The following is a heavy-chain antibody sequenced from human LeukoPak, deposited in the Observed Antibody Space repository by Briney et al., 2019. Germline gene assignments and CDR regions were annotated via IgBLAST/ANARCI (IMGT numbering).Heavy chain of an antibody. Sequence: PGGSLRLSCAASGFTFSNTWMSWVRQAPGKGLEWVGRIKSKTDGGTTDYAAPVKGRFIISRDDSKNTLYLQMNSLKTEDTAVYYCITDGYSGYEGLYDYWGQGTLVTVSS. J-gene: IGHJ4*02. CDR3: ITDGYSGYEGLYDY. CDR2: IKSKTDGGTT. CDR1: GFTFSNTW. D-gene: IGHD5-12*01. V-gene: IGHV3-15*01.